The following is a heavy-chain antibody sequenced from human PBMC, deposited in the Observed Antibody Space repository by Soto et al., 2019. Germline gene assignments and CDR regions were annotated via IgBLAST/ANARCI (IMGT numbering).Heavy chain of an antibody. V-gene: IGHV3-23*01. Sequence: PGGSLRLSCAASGFTFSSYAMSWVRQAPGKGLEWVSAISGSGGSTYYADSVKGRFTISRDNSKNTLYLQMNSLRAEDTAVYYCAVNNRGFGELLSYYFDYWGQGTLVTVSS. J-gene: IGHJ4*02. D-gene: IGHD3-10*01. CDR3: AVNNRGFGELLSYYFDY. CDR1: GFTFSSYA. CDR2: ISGSGGST.